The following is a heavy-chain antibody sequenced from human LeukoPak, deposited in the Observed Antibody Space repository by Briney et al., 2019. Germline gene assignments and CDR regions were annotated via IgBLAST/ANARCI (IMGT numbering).Heavy chain of an antibody. CDR3: ARAIVVIPAAIRY. J-gene: IGHJ4*02. CDR1: GFTFSSYW. Sequence: GGSLRLSCAASGFTFSSYWMNWVRQAPGKGLEWVANIKEDGSEKYYADSVKGRFTISRDNAKNSLYLQMNSLRAEDTAVYYCARAIVVIPAAIRYWGQGTLVTVSS. CDR2: IKEDGSEK. V-gene: IGHV3-7*03. D-gene: IGHD2-2*01.